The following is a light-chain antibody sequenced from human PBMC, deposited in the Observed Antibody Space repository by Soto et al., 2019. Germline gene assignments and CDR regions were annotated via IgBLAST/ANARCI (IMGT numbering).Light chain of an antibody. CDR3: QVWDADNDQPV. V-gene: IGLV3-21*02. CDR2: DDS. Sequence: SSELTQPPSVSMAPGQTARITCGGNNIGTKSVHWYQQKPGQAPVLVVFDDSDRPSGIPERFSGSNSGNTATLTISRVEAGDEADYHCQVWDADNDQPVFGGGTKLTVL. J-gene: IGLJ2*01. CDR1: NIGTKS.